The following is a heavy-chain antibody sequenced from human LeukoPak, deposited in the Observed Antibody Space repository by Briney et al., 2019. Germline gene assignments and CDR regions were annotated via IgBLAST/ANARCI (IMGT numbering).Heavy chain of an antibody. D-gene: IGHD3-10*01. CDR1: GFTFSSYS. Sequence: PGGSLRLSCAASGFTFSSYSMNWVRQAPGKGLEWVSSISGSSDYTYYADSVKGRFTVSRDNAKNSLYLQMNSLRAEDTAVYYCALGSDIDYWGQGTLVTVSS. CDR3: ALGSDIDY. J-gene: IGHJ4*02. V-gene: IGHV3-21*01. CDR2: ISGSSDYT.